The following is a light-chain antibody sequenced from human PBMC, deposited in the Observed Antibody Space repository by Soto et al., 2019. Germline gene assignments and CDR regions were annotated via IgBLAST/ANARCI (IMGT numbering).Light chain of an antibody. Sequence: QSALTQPASVSGSPGQSITISCTGTSSDVGGYNYVSWYQQHPGKAPKLMIYDVSNRPSGVSNRFSDSKSGNTASLTISGRQVEDEADYYCGSYTSSSTYVVFGGGTKLPVL. J-gene: IGLJ2*01. CDR1: SSDVGGYNY. CDR3: GSYTSSSTYVV. CDR2: DVS. V-gene: IGLV2-14*01.